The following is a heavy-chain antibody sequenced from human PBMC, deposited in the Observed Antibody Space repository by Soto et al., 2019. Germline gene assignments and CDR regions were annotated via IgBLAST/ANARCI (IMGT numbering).Heavy chain of an antibody. Sequence: GGSLRLSCIASGFIFHDYAIHWVRQVPGKGLEWVSGSDWNRATIGYADSVKGRFTLSRDNARNSVLLQMNSLRPEDTALYYCVKDVGSRHYDFTNFDSWGQGALVTVSS. CDR2: SDWNRATI. D-gene: IGHD3-3*01. J-gene: IGHJ4*02. CDR1: GFIFHDYA. V-gene: IGHV3-9*01. CDR3: VKDVGSRHYDFTNFDS.